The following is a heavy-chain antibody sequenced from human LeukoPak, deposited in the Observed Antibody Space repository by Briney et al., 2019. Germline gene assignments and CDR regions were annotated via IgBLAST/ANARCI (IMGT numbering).Heavy chain of an antibody. CDR2: MNPNSGKS. J-gene: IGHJ5*01. CDR1: GYSFTTHD. Sequence: ASVKVSCKASGYSFTTHDINWVRQSTGQGLEWMGWMNPNSGKSGYAQKFQGRVTMTRDTSISTVYMELSSLGSDDTAVYYCARESSLTDNWLDSWGQGTLVIVSS. V-gene: IGHV1-8*01. CDR3: ARESSLTDNWLDS. D-gene: IGHD2-15*01.